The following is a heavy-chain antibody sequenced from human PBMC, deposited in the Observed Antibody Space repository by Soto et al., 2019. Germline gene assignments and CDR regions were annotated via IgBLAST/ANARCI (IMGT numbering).Heavy chain of an antibody. J-gene: IGHJ4*02. Sequence: QVQLVESGGGVVQPGRSLRLSCAASGFTFSGYGMHWVRQAPGKGLDWVAAISNDASTKHYADSVKGRFTISRDNSKNTLDLQMNSLSAEDTAVYYCAKDRVSEHSSCWPQGHWGQGTLVTVSS. D-gene: IGHD6-19*01. CDR3: AKDRVSEHSSCWPQGH. V-gene: IGHV3-30*18. CDR2: ISNDASTK. CDR1: GFTFSGYG.